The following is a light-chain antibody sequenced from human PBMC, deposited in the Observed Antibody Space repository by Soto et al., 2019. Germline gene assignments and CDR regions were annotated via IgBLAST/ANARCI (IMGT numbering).Light chain of an antibody. J-gene: IGLJ1*01. Sequence: QSVLTQPASVSGSPGQSIAISCTGTSVDVGGFEYVSWYQQHPGKVPKLMIYDVNNRPSGVSNRFSGSKSGNTASLTISGLQAEVEADYFCSSYTTSNTYVFGTSTKVTVL. V-gene: IGLV2-14*03. CDR1: SVDVGGFEY. CDR3: SSYTTSNTYV. CDR2: DVN.